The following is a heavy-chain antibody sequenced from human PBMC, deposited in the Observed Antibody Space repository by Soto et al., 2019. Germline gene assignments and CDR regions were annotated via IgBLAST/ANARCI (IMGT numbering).Heavy chain of an antibody. V-gene: IGHV3-21*01. D-gene: IGHD6-6*01. CDR2: ISGGGRDI. J-gene: IGHJ6*02. CDR3: ATSLAVQLGYYGMDV. CDR1: GFTFSSYS. Sequence: RLSCAASGFTFSSYSLNWVRQAPGKGLEWVSSISGGGRDIKYGDSVKGRFIISRDNAMDSLHLQMYSLRADDTAIYFCATSLAVQLGYYGMDVWGPGTTVTVSS.